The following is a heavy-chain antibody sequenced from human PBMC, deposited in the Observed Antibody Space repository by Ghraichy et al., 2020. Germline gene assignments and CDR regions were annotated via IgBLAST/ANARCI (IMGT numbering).Heavy chain of an antibody. Sequence: ESLNISCVVSGVTSNTYYWTWIRQPPGKGLEWIGEINYSGYITYNPSLKSRATISLDTSKSQFSLNLTSVTAADTAVYYCAISRSQWLGAFDIWGQGTMVTVSS. CDR2: INYSGYI. CDR3: AISRSQWLGAFDI. CDR1: GVTSNTYY. D-gene: IGHD3-22*01. J-gene: IGHJ3*02. V-gene: IGHV4-34*08.